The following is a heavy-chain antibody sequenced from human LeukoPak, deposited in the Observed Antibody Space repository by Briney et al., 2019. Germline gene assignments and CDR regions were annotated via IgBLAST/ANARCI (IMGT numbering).Heavy chain of an antibody. V-gene: IGHV3-21*01. CDR2: ISTSSSYI. CDR3: ARDKIVGATVLDY. CDR1: GFTFSNYN. Sequence: GGSLRLSCAASGFTFSNYNMNWVRQAPGKGLEWVSSISTSSSYIYYADSVKGRFTISRDNAKNSLYLEMNTLRAEDTAVYYCARDKIVGATVLDYWGQGTLVTVSS. J-gene: IGHJ4*02. D-gene: IGHD1-26*01.